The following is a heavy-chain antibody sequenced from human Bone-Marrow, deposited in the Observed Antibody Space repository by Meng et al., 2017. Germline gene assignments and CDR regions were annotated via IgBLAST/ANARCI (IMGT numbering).Heavy chain of an antibody. CDR2: IDPGDSTT. V-gene: IGHV5-51*01. Sequence: GESLKISCKGFGYSFTSFWIVWVRQMPGKGLEWMGIIDPGDSTTTYSPSFQGQVTISADKSISTAYLQWSSLTASDTAMYYCARQRSRSYGTDVWGQGTTVTVSS. CDR1: GYSFTSFW. J-gene: IGHJ6*02. CDR3: ARQRSRSYGTDV. D-gene: IGHD3-10*01.